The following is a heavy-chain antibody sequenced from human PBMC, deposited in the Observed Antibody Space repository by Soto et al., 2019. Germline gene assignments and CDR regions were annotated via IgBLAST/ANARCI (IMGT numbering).Heavy chain of an antibody. CDR1: GGTFSSYA. J-gene: IGHJ5*02. Sequence: ASVKVSCKASGGTFSSYAISWVRQAPGQGLEWMGGIIPIFGTANYAQKFQGRVTITADESTSTAYMELSSLRSEDTAVYYCASRFTSFNTMIEPQGWFDPWAREPWSPSPQ. CDR2: IIPIFGTA. D-gene: IGHD3-22*01. CDR3: ASRFTSFNTMIEPQGWFDP. V-gene: IGHV1-69*13.